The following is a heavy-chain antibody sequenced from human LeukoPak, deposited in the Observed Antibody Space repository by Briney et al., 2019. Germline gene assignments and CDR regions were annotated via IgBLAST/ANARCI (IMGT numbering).Heavy chain of an antibody. CDR1: GFTFSRNS. D-gene: IGHD2-8*01. V-gene: IGHV3-21*01. CDR3: ARDLYRRQQVALIDS. CDR2: ISSSTGYI. Sequence: GGSLRLSCAASGFTFSRNSMDWVRRAPGKGLEWVSSISSSTGYIYYADSVKGRFTISRDNAKNSLYLQMNSLRVEDTAVYYCARDLYRRQQVALIDSWGQGTLVTVSS. J-gene: IGHJ4*02.